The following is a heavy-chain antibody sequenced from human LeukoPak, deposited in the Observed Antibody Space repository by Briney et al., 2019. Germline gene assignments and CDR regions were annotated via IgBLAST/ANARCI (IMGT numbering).Heavy chain of an antibody. CDR2: ISGSGGST. Sequence: GGSLRLSCAASGFTFSSYAMSWVRQAPGKGLEWVSAISGSGGSTYYADSVKGRFTISRDNSKNTVYLQMGSLRAEDTAMYYCAREGLSEEPTTPPRSFDYWGQGTMVTVSS. J-gene: IGHJ4*02. V-gene: IGHV3-23*01. CDR3: AREGLSEEPTTPPRSFDY. D-gene: IGHD1-1*01. CDR1: GFTFSSYA.